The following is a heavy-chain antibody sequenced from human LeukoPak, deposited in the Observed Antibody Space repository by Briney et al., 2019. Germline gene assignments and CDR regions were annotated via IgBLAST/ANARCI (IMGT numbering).Heavy chain of an antibody. J-gene: IGHJ6*02. CDR1: GFTFSTYE. CDR2: ISESGGRT. D-gene: IGHD3-3*02. CDR3: TKGSHLDV. V-gene: IGHV3-23*01. Sequence: GGSLRLSWAASGFTFSTYEMSLARQAPGKGPEWVSSISESGGRTYYAESVTGRFTISRDNSRSTLYLQMNSLRAEDTAVYYCTKGSHLDVWGQGTMVTVSS.